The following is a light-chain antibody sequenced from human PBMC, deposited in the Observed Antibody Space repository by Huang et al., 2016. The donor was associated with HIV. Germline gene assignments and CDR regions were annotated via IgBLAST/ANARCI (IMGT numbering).Light chain of an antibody. Sequence: EIVLTQSPGTLSLSLGGRAILSCRASQYISSTYLAWYQHRPGQAPRLLIYGASNRAPGIPDRFSGSGSGTNFTLTIGDLEAEDSAVYHCQQYGSPLTFGGGTKVEIK. V-gene: IGKV3-20*01. CDR2: GAS. CDR1: QYISSTY. CDR3: QQYGSPLT. J-gene: IGKJ4*01.